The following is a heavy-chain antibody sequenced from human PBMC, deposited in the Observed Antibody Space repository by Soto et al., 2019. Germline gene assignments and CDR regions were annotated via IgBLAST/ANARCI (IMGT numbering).Heavy chain of an antibody. Sequence: PSETQSLTCTISGGSVSTYYWSWIRQPPGKELEWIGLTSYSGNTNYNPSLKSRVAMAVDTSKNQFSLTLSSVTAADTAVYYCARDGVGPFDYWGQGTLVTVSS. V-gene: IGHV4-59*02. CDR1: GGSVSTYY. CDR3: ARDGVGPFDY. D-gene: IGHD3-3*01. CDR2: TSYSGNT. J-gene: IGHJ4*02.